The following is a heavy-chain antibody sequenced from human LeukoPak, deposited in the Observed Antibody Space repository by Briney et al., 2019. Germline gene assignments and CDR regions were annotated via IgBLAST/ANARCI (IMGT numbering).Heavy chain of an antibody. D-gene: IGHD3-16*02. Sequence: PSETLSLTCDVSGGSIDSTNWWNWVRQPPGKGLEWIGEIHHDGRINYNPSLKSRVSLSVDKSKNQFSLRLNSVTAADTAMYYCARSHDHLWGNYPDYWGQGTLVTVSS. V-gene: IGHV4/OR15-8*01. CDR2: IHHDGRI. CDR1: GGSIDSTNW. CDR3: ARSHDHLWGNYPDY. J-gene: IGHJ4*02.